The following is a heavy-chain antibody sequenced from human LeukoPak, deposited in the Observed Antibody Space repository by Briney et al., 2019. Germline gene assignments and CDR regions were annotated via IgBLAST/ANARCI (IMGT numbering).Heavy chain of an antibody. CDR3: ASIPYDSSGRGASWFDP. CDR2: IIPIFGTA. J-gene: IGHJ5*02. CDR1: GGTFSSYA. D-gene: IGHD3-22*01. Sequence: SVKVSCKASGGTFSSYAISWVRQAPGQGLEWMGGIIPIFGTANYAQKFQGRVTIAADESTSTAYMELSSLRSEDTAVYYCASIPYDSSGRGASWFDPWGQGTLVTVSS. V-gene: IGHV1-69*13.